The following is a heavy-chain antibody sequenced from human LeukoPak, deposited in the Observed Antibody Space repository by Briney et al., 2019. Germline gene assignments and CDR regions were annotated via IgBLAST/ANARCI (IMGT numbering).Heavy chain of an antibody. CDR2: INAGTGNT. V-gene: IGHV1-3*01. CDR3: ARDWGRYSSGSDY. D-gene: IGHD6-19*01. Sequence: ASVKVSCKASGYTFTSYAMHWVRQAPGQRLEWMGWINAGTGNTKYSQKFQGRVTITRDTSASTAYMELSSLRSEDTAVYYCARDWGRYSSGSDYWGQGTLVTVSS. J-gene: IGHJ4*02. CDR1: GYTFTSYA.